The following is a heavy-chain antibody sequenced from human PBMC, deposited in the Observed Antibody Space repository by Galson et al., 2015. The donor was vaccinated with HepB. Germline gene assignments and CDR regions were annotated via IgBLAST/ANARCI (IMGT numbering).Heavy chain of an antibody. J-gene: IGHJ6*02. Sequence: SVKVSCKASGYTFTSYAMHWVRQAPGQRLEWMGWINAGNGNTKYSQKFQGRVTITRDTSASTAYMELSSLRSEDTAVYYCARYTYYYGSGGYYGMDVWGQGTTVTVSS. CDR1: GYTFTSYA. CDR2: INAGNGNT. CDR3: ARYTYYYGSGGYYGMDV. V-gene: IGHV1-3*01. D-gene: IGHD3-10*01.